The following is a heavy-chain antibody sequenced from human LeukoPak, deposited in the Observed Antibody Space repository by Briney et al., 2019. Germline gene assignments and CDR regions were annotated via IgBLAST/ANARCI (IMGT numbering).Heavy chain of an antibody. V-gene: IGHV1-3*01. CDR2: INAGNGRT. CDR1: GYSFSDYA. J-gene: IGHJ4*02. CDR3: ARGRWTATETTYYLDY. Sequence: ASVKVSCKASGYSFSDYAVQWVRQAPGQRLEWMGWINAGNGRTEYSQNFQGRATITRDRSANTAYMELSSLRSEDTSIYYCARGRWTATETTYYLDYWAREPWSPSPQ. D-gene: IGHD4-17*01.